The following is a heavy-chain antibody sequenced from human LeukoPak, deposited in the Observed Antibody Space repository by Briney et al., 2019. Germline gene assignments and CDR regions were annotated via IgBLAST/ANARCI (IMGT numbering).Heavy chain of an antibody. J-gene: IGHJ2*01. V-gene: IGHV4-4*02. Sequence: SETLSLTCAVSGGSISRSNWWSWVRQSPGKGLEWIGEIYDNGSTNYNPSLKSRVTISVDTSKNQFSLKLSSVTAADTAVYYCARGYDGSGHYYRNWYFDLWGRGTLVTVSS. CDR1: GGSISRSNW. D-gene: IGHD3-22*01. CDR3: ARGYDGSGHYYRNWYFDL. CDR2: IYDNGST.